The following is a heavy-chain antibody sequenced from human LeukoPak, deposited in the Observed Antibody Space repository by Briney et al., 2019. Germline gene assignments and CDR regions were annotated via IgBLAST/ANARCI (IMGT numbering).Heavy chain of an antibody. CDR3: ARGGITIVRGVIFGPGDYYYYMDV. Sequence: GGSLRLSCAASGFTFSSYWMTWVRQAPGKGLEWVANIKQDGSEKNYVDSVKGRFTLSRDNAKNSLFLQMNSLRSEDTAVYYCARGGITIVRGVIFGPGDYYYYMDVWGKGTTVTVSS. V-gene: IGHV3-7*03. J-gene: IGHJ6*03. CDR2: IKQDGSEK. D-gene: IGHD3-10*01. CDR1: GFTFSSYW.